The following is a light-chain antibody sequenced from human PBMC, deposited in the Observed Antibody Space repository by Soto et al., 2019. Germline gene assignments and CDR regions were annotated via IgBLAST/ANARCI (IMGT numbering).Light chain of an antibody. Sequence: EILMTQSPATLSMSPGERVTLSCRASQSVNSNLGWYQQKPGQAPRLLIYSASIRATGIPVRFGGSGSGTEFTLTISSLQSEDFAVYYCQQYGDWPVTFGGGTKVEIK. CDR1: QSVNSN. CDR3: QQYGDWPVT. J-gene: IGKJ4*01. V-gene: IGKV3-15*01. CDR2: SAS.